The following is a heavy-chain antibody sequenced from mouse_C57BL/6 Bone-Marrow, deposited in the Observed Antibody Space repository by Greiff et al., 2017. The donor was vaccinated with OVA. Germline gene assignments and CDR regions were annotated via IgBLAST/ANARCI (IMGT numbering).Heavy chain of an antibody. J-gene: IGHJ2*01. Sequence: VQLQQSGPELVKPGASVKISCKASGYTFTDYYMNWVKQSHGKSLEWIGDINPNNGGTSYNQKFKGKATLTVDKSSSTAYMELRSLTSENSAVYYCARTTMGTTRGYYIDYWGQGTTLTVSS. CDR1: GYTFTDYY. V-gene: IGHV1-26*01. CDR2: INPNNGGT. CDR3: ARTTMGTTRGYYIDY. D-gene: IGHD2-14*01.